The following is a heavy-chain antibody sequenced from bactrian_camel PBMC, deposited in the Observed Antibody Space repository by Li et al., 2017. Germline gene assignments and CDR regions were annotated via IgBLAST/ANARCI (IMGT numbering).Heavy chain of an antibody. CDR3: AEGRGSRGEHCYSLNY. J-gene: IGHJ4*01. CDR2: IDLGDGIT. Sequence: QVQLVESGGDMVHTGGSVRLSCEASGRSVNDNCFAWFRQVTGREREGVAAIDLGDGITDYADSVIGRFTISQDSARNTVYLQMNNLQPEDTATYYCAEGRGSRGEHCYSLNYWGQGTQVTVS. V-gene: IGHV3S1*01. CDR1: GRSVNDNC. D-gene: IGHD6*01.